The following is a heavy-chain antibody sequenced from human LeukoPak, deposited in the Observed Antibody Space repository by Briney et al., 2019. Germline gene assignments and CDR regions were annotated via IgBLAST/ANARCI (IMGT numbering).Heavy chain of an antibody. J-gene: IGHJ4*02. CDR2: ISSSSSYI. CDR1: GFTFSSYS. D-gene: IGHD6-19*01. CDR3: ARDPPLIAVAGSCYFDY. Sequence: GGSLRLSCAASGFTFSSYSMNWVRQAPGKGLEWVSSISSSSSYIYYADSVKGRFTISRDNAKNSLYLQMNSLRAEDTAVYYCARDPPLIAVAGSCYFDYWGQGTLVTVSS. V-gene: IGHV3-21*01.